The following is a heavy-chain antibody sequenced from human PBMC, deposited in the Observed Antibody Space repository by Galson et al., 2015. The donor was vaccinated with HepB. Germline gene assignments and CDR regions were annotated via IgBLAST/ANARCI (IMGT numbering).Heavy chain of an antibody. J-gene: IGHJ4*02. D-gene: IGHD1-26*01. V-gene: IGHV3-23*01. CDR1: GFTFTRYA. CDR2: ITSSGGNT. CDR3: AKYGIMRANNPYHFHY. Sequence: SLRLSCAASGFTFTRYAMTWVRQAPGKGLEWVSSITSSGGNTYYTDAVKGRFTISRDNSKNTLSLQLNSLRVEDTAVYYCAKYGIMRANNPYHFHYWGQGTLVTVSS.